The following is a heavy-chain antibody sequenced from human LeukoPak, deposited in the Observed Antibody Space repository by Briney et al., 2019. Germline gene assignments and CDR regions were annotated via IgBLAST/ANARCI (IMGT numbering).Heavy chain of an antibody. CDR2: IYYNGST. Sequence: PSETLSLTCTGSGGSISSSSYYWGWIRQPPGKGLEWIGSIYYNGSTYYNPSLKSRVTISVDTSKNQFSLKLSSVTAADTAMYYCATQKRAARRGYYYMDVWGKGTTVTVSS. CDR3: ATQKRAARRGYYYMDV. J-gene: IGHJ6*03. D-gene: IGHD6-6*01. V-gene: IGHV4-39*01. CDR1: GGSISSSSYY.